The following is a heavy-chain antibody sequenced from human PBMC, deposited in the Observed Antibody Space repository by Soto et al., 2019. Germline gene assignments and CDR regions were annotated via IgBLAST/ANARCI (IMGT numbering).Heavy chain of an antibody. CDR3: ARGVGSSPPRY. V-gene: IGHV4-59*01. Sequence: SETLSLTCTISGGSISAYYWSWIRQPPGQALEWIGYIYDSGSPYYNPSLRSRVIISADTSKNQISLKLTSATAANTAVYYCARGVGSSPPRYWGRGTLVTVSS. D-gene: IGHD1-26*01. CDR2: IYDSGSP. CDR1: GGSISAYY. J-gene: IGHJ4*02.